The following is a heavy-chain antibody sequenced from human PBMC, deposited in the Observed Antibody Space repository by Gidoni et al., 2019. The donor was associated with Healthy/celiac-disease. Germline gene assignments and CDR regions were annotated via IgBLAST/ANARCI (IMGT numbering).Heavy chain of an antibody. J-gene: IGHJ4*02. CDR2: IGTAGDT. CDR3: ARALGEWMPDY. D-gene: IGHD3-3*01. CDR1: GFTFSSYD. V-gene: IGHV3-13*01. Sequence: EVQLVESGGGLVQPGGSLRLSCAASGFTFSSYDMHWVRQATGKGLEWVSAIGTAGDTYYPGSVKGRFTISRENAKNSLYLQMNSLRAEDTAVYYCARALGEWMPDYWGREPWSPSPQ.